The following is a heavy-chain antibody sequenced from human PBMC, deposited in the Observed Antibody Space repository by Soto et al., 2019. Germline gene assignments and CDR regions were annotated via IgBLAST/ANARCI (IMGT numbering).Heavy chain of an antibody. CDR3: ARPCATYDFWSGYYHYGMDV. CDR1: GYSFTSYW. D-gene: IGHD3-3*01. V-gene: IGHV5-51*01. J-gene: IGHJ6*02. Sequence: GESLKISCKGSGYSFTSYWIGWVRQMPGKGLEWMGIIYPGDSDTRYSPSFQGQVTISADKSISTAYLQWSSLKASDTAMYYCARPCATYDFWSGYYHYGMDVWGQGTTVTVSS. CDR2: IYPGDSDT.